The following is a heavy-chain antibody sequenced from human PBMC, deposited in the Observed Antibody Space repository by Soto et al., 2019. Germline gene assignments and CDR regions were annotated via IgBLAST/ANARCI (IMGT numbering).Heavy chain of an antibody. CDR3: AREARGYDILPGYPSRYGLDV. D-gene: IGHD3-9*01. Sequence: GGSLRLSCAASGFTFSSYEMNWVRQAPGKGLEWVSYISSSGGTIYYADSVKGRFTISRDNAKNSLFLQMNSLRAEDTAVYYCAREARGYDILPGYPSRYGLDVWGQGTTVTVSS. J-gene: IGHJ6*01. CDR1: GFTFSSYE. CDR2: ISSSGGTI. V-gene: IGHV3-48*03.